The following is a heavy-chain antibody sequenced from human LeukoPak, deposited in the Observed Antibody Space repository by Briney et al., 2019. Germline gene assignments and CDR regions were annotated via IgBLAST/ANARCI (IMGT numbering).Heavy chain of an antibody. Sequence: GGSLRLSCAAPGFTFDDYAMHWVRQAPGKGLEWVSGISWNSGSIGYADSVKGRFTISRDNAKNSLYLQMNSLRAEDMALYYCAKDKNTYYYGSGSLFDVWGKGTTVTVSS. J-gene: IGHJ6*04. CDR3: AKDKNTYYYGSGSLFDV. V-gene: IGHV3-9*03. CDR2: ISWNSGSI. CDR1: GFTFDDYA. D-gene: IGHD3-10*01.